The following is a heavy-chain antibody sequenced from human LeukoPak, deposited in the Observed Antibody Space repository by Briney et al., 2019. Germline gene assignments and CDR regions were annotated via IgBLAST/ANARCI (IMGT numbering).Heavy chain of an antibody. CDR3: ARGGGVRTGSGWRPANWFDP. CDR1: GGSISSSNW. J-gene: IGHJ5*02. D-gene: IGHD6-19*01. Sequence: SETLSLTCTVSGGSISSSNWWSWVRPPPGKGLEWIGEIYHSGSTNYNPSLKRRVTISVDKAKNQFSLKLNSVTAADTAVYYCARGGGVRTGSGWRPANWFDPWGQGTLVIVSS. V-gene: IGHV4-4*02. CDR2: IYHSGST.